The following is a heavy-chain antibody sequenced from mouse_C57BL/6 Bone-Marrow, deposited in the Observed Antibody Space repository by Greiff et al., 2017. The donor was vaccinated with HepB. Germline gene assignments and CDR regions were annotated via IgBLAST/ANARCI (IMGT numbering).Heavy chain of an antibody. D-gene: IGHD1-1*01. CDR1: GFTFSSYG. Sequence: VQLKESGGDLVKPGGSLKLSCAASGFTFSSYGMSWVRQTPDKRLEGVATISSGGSYTYYPDSVKGRFTISRDNAKNTLYLQMSSLKSEDTAMYYCARQSITTVVVFDYWGQGTTLTVSS. V-gene: IGHV5-6*01. CDR2: ISSGGSYT. CDR3: ARQSITTVVVFDY. J-gene: IGHJ2*01.